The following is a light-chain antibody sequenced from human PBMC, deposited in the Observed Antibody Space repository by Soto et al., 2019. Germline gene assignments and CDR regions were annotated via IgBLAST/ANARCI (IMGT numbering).Light chain of an antibody. Sequence: EIGLTPSPATLSLCPGDRATLSCRASQSVSRYLAWYQQKPGQAPRLLIHDTSTRATGVPDTFSGSGSGTEFTLTISSLEPEDSAMYYCQHRFSLPPTFGGGTHVESK. CDR3: QHRFSLPPT. J-gene: IGKJ4*01. V-gene: IGKV3-11*01. CDR1: QSVSRY. CDR2: DTS.